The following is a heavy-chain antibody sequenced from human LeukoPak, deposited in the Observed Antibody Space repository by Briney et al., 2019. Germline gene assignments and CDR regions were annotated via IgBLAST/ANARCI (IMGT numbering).Heavy chain of an antibody. CDR1: GGSFSGDY. Sequence: PSETLSLTCAVYGGSFSGDYWSWIRQPPGKGLEWIGEINHSGSTNYNPSLKSRVTISVDTSKNQFSLKLSSVTAADTAVYYCARAGDCSSTSCNSWFDPWGQGTLVTVSS. CDR3: ARAGDCSSTSCNSWFDP. D-gene: IGHD2-2*01. V-gene: IGHV4-34*01. CDR2: INHSGST. J-gene: IGHJ5*02.